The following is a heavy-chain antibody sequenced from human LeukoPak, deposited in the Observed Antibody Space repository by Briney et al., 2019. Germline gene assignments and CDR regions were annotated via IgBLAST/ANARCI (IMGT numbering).Heavy chain of an antibody. V-gene: IGHV3-30*02. Sequence: PGGSLRLSCAASGFTFSSYGMHWVRQAPGKGLEWVAFIRYDGSNKYYADSVKGRFTISRDNSKNTLYLQMDSLRAEDTAVYYCAKWITMIVVNRRDWFDPWGQGTLVTVSS. D-gene: IGHD3-22*01. J-gene: IGHJ5*02. CDR2: IRYDGSNK. CDR1: GFTFSSYG. CDR3: AKWITMIVVNRRDWFDP.